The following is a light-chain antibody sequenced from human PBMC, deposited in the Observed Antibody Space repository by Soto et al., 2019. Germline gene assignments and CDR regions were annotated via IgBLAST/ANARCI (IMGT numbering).Light chain of an antibody. J-gene: IGKJ5*01. Sequence: DIQMTQSPSSLSASVGDRVTITCRASQSISSYLNWYQQKPGKAPKFLIYGASSLQSGVPSRFSGSGSGTDFTLTISSLQPEDFATYYCQQSYSRPLTFGQGTRLEIK. V-gene: IGKV1-39*01. CDR1: QSISSY. CDR2: GAS. CDR3: QQSYSRPLT.